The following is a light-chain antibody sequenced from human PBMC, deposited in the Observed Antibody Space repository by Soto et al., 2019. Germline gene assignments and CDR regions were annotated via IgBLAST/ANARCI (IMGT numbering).Light chain of an antibody. V-gene: IGKV3-15*01. Sequence: IVLTLSPASLSVSRGEIATLSCSANRSVRSNLAWYQRKTGQAPRLLMCGASTRATGVQARFSGSGSVTEFSLTISSLGSEDFGVYYCQQYNNCHRTFGQGTKVDIK. J-gene: IGKJ1*01. CDR1: RSVRSN. CDR2: GAS. CDR3: QQYNNCHRT.